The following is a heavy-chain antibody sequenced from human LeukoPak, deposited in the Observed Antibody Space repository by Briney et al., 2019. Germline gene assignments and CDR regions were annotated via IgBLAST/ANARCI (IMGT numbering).Heavy chain of an antibody. J-gene: IGHJ5*02. V-gene: IGHV1-2*02. CDR3: AREGQQNGRGAWFDP. D-gene: IGHD2-8*01. Sequence: ASVKVSCXASGYTFTGYYMHWVRQARGQGLEWMAWINPNSGGTNYAQKFQGRVTMTRDTSISTAYMELSRLRSDDTAVYYCAREGQQNGRGAWFDPWGQGTLVTVSS. CDR1: GYTFTGYY. CDR2: INPNSGGT.